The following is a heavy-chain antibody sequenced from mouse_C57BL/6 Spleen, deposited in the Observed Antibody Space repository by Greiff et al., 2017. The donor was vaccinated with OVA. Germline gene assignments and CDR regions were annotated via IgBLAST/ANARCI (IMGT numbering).Heavy chain of an antibody. CDR1: GYTFTSYW. CDR3: ARDRLFTGAMDY. D-gene: IGHD1-1*02. CDR2: INPSKGGT. Sequence: QVQLQQPGTELVKPGASVKLSCKASGYTFTSYWMHWVKQRPGQGLEWIGNINPSKGGTNYNEKFKSKATLTVDKSSSTAYMQLSSLTSEDSAVYYCARDRLFTGAMDYWGQGTSVTVSS. J-gene: IGHJ4*01. V-gene: IGHV1-53*01.